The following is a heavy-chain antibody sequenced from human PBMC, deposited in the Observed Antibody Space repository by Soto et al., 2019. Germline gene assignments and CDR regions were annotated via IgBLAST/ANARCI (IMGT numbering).Heavy chain of an antibody. V-gene: IGHV4-39*01. D-gene: IGHD2-15*01. CDR1: GGSISSSSYY. Sequence: SETLSLTCTVSGGSISSSSYYWGWIRQPPGKGLEWIGSIYYSGSTYYNPSLKSRVTISVDTSKNQFSLKLSSVTAADTAVYYCARLGWVVAAIWFDPWGQGTLVTVSS. CDR3: ARLGWVVAAIWFDP. CDR2: IYYSGST. J-gene: IGHJ5*02.